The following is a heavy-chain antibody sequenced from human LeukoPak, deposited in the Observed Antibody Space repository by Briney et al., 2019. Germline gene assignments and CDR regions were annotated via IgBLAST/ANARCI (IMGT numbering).Heavy chain of an antibody. CDR3: ARDYGGNSGWFDP. CDR2: MNPNSGNT. D-gene: IGHD4-23*01. Sequence: ASVKVSCKASGYTFTSYDLNWVRQATGQGLEWIGWMNPNSGNTGYAQKFQGRVTLTRSTSISTAYMELRSLASEDTAVYYCARDYGGNSGWFDPWGQGTLVTVSS. V-gene: IGHV1-8*01. CDR1: GYTFTSYD. J-gene: IGHJ5*02.